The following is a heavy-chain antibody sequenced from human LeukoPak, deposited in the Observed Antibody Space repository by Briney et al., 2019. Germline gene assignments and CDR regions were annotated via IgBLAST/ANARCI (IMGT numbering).Heavy chain of an antibody. J-gene: IGHJ4*02. Sequence: GGSLRLSCAASGFTFSSYGMHWVRQAPGKGLEWVAVIWYDGSNKYYADSVKGRFTISRDNSKNTLYLQMNSLRAEDTAVYYCARDYYDSSARYFDYWGQGTPVTVSS. CDR1: GFTFSSYG. V-gene: IGHV3-33*01. D-gene: IGHD3-22*01. CDR3: ARDYYDSSARYFDY. CDR2: IWYDGSNK.